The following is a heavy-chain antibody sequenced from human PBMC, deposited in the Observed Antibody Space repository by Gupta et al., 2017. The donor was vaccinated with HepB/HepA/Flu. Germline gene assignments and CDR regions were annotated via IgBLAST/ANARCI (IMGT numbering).Heavy chain of an antibody. CDR3: ARGLRESGYSAFDI. V-gene: IGHV3-48*02. CDR2: INRVSTTI. D-gene: IGHD3-3*01. J-gene: IGHJ4*02. Sequence: ELQLVASGGGLVQPGGSLRLSCAASGFDFSTYSMNWVRQTPGRGLEWVSYINRVSTTIFYADSMKGRFTISRDNAENSLYLQMNSLRDEDTAVYYCARGLRESGYSAFDIWGQGTLVTVS. CDR1: GFDFSTYS.